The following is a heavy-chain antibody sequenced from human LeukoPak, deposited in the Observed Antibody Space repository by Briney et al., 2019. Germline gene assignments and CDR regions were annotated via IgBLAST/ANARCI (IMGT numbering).Heavy chain of an antibody. D-gene: IGHD3-22*01. J-gene: IGHJ5*02. V-gene: IGHV3-48*01. Sequence: PGGSLRLSCAASGFTFSAYSMNWVRQAPGKGLEWVSFISGGGDTIYYADSVKGRFTISRDNAKNSLHLQMDSLRVEDTAVYYCARDLDTSGYYSYFDPWGQGTLVTVSS. CDR1: GFTFSAYS. CDR2: ISGGGDTI. CDR3: ARDLDTSGYYSYFDP.